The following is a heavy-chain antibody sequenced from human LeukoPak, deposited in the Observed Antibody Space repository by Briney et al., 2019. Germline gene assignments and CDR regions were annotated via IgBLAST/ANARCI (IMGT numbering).Heavy chain of an antibody. D-gene: IGHD6-13*01. J-gene: IGHJ6*02. CDR1: GYTFTSYD. V-gene: IGHV1-8*01. CDR3: ARDYSSSWYYYYGMDV. CDR2: MNPNSGNT. Sequence: GAPVKVSCKASGYTFTSYDINWVRQATGQGLEWMGWMNPNSGNTGYAQKFQGRVTMTRNTSISTAYMELSSLRSEDTAVYYCARDYSSSWYYYYGMDVWGQGTTVTVSS.